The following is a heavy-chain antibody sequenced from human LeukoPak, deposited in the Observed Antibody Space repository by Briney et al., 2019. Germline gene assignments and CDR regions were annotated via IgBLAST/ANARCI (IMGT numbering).Heavy chain of an antibody. CDR2: INHSGST. CDR3: ARDRGTWNDDGFDY. J-gene: IGHJ4*02. Sequence: SETLSLTCAVYGGSFSGYYWSWIRQPPGKGLEWIGEINHSGSTNYNPSLKSRVTMSVDTSRNQFSLKLSSVTAADTAVYYCARDRGTWNDDGFDYWGQGTLVTVSS. CDR1: GGSFSGYY. D-gene: IGHD1-1*01. V-gene: IGHV4-34*01.